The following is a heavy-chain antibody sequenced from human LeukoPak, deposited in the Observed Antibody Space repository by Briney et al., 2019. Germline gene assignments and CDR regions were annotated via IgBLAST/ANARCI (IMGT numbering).Heavy chain of an antibody. Sequence: SVKVSCKASGGTFTSYSLSWVRQAPGQGLEWMGRIIPIIQITNYAQKFQGRVTITADKSTTTDYLELSSLRSEDTAVYYCARDRSRGPLSPPNYYYYGMDVWGQGTTVTVSS. CDR2: IIPIIQIT. CDR1: GGTFTSYS. J-gene: IGHJ6*02. D-gene: IGHD3-16*02. V-gene: IGHV1-69*04. CDR3: ARDRSRGPLSPPNYYYYGMDV.